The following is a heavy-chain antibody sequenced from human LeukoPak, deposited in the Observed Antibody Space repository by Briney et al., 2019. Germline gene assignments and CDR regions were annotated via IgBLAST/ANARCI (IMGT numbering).Heavy chain of an antibody. D-gene: IGHD2-2*01. Sequence: GGSLRLSCAASGFTFSTYWMSWVRQAPGKGLEWVANIKQDGSEKCYVDSVKGRFTISRDNAKNSLYLQLNSLRAEDTAVYYCGREGWSSPLNSWGQGTLVTVSS. CDR2: IKQDGSEK. J-gene: IGHJ4*02. CDR1: GFTFSTYW. V-gene: IGHV3-7*01. CDR3: GREGWSSPLNS.